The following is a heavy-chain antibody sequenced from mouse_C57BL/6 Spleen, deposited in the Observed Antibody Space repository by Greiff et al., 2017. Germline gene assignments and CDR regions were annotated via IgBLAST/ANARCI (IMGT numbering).Heavy chain of an antibody. J-gene: IGHJ2*01. CDR3: ARLNYGSSYFDY. CDR1: GYAFSSYW. V-gene: IGHV1-80*01. D-gene: IGHD1-1*01. Sequence: QVQLQQSGAELVKPGASVKISCKASGYAFSSYWMNWVKQRPGKGLEWIGQIYPGDGDTNYNGKFKGKATLTADKSSSTAYMQLSSLTSEDSAVYFCARLNYGSSYFDYGGQGTTLTVSS. CDR2: IYPGDGDT.